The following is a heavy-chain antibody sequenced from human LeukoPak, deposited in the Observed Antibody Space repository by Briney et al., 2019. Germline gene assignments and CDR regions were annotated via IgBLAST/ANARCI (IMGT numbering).Heavy chain of an antibody. CDR1: GLTFTNYA. V-gene: IGHV3-23*01. D-gene: IGHD3-9*01. CDR3: AKWGDYDILTGYYVPDY. CDR2: IPGSGGSS. Sequence: GTSLRLSCVASGLTFTNYAMSWVRQAPGKGLEWVSAIPGSGGSSYYADSVKGRFTISRDNSKKTLYLQVNSLRGEDTAVYYCAKWGDYDILTGYYVPDYWGQGTLVTVSS. J-gene: IGHJ4*02.